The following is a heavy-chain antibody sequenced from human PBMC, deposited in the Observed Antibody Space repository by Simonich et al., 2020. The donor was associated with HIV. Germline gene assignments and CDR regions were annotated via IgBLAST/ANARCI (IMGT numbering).Heavy chain of an antibody. Sequence: QVQLQQWGAGLLKPSETLFLTCAVYGGASSGYFWTWIRQSPGKGLEWIGQINQSGSTNYNPSLKSRVTISVDTSKNQFSLKLSSVTAADTAVYYCARRTGYDLDYWGQGTLVTVSS. V-gene: IGHV4-34*01. J-gene: IGHJ4*02. CDR3: ARRTGYDLDY. D-gene: IGHD5-12*01. CDR1: GGASSGYF. CDR2: INQSGST.